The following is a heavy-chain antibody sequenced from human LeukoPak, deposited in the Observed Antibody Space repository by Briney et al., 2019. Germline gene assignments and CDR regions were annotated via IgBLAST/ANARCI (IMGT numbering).Heavy chain of an antibody. CDR3: ARDSPHHYYDSSGYVAFDI. J-gene: IGHJ3*02. V-gene: IGHV1-69*04. CDR2: IIPILGIA. CDR1: GGTFSSYA. Sequence: ASVKVSCKASGGTFSSYAISWVRQAPGQGLEWMGRIIPILGIANYAQKFQGRVTITADKSTSTAYMELSSLRSEDTAVYYCARDSPHHYYDSSGYVAFDIWGQGTMVTVSS. D-gene: IGHD3-22*01.